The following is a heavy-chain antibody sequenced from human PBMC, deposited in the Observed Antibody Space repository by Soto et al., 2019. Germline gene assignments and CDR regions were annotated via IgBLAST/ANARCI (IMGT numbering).Heavy chain of an antibody. CDR3: ARGASHYYYYYGMDV. J-gene: IGHJ6*02. V-gene: IGHV1-18*01. Sequence: QDQLVQSGAEVKKPGASVKVSCKASGYTFNNYGISWVRQAPGQGLEWMGWISAYNGNRNYAQKFQGRVSMTTETSTSTAYMELRSLRSGDTAVYYCARGASHYYYYYGMDVWGQGTTVTVSS. CDR1: GYTFNNYG. CDR2: ISAYNGNR.